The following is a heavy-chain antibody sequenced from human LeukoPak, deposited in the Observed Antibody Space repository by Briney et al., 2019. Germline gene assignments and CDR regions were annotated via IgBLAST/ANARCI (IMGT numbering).Heavy chain of an antibody. J-gene: IGHJ4*02. CDR1: GFTFDDYA. CDR3: AKDLHFYYDSSGGGYDY. V-gene: IGHV3-9*01. Sequence: SLRLSCAASGFTFDDYAMHWVRQAPGKGLEWVSGISWNSGSIGYADSVKGRFTISRDNAKNSLYLQMNSLRAEDTALYYCAKDLHFYYDSSGGGYDYWGQGTLVTVSS. D-gene: IGHD3-22*01. CDR2: ISWNSGSI.